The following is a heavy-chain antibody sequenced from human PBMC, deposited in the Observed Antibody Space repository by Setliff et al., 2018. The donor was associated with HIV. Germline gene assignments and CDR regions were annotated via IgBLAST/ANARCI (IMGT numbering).Heavy chain of an antibody. CDR2: IKSKSDGGTT. CDR3: TTGVSGSYYAFDI. CDR1: EFTFSNAW. J-gene: IGHJ3*02. V-gene: IGHV3-15*01. D-gene: IGHD1-26*01. Sequence: GGSLRLSCAASEFTFSNAWMSWVRQAPGKGLEWVGRIKSKSDGGTTDYATPVKGRFTISRDDSKNTLFLQMNSLKTEDAAVYYCTTGVSGSYYAFDIWGQGTMVTVS.